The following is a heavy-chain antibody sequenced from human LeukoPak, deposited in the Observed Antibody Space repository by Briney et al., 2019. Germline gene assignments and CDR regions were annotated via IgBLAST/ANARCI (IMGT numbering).Heavy chain of an antibody. CDR1: GDSFGVYS. CDR3: ARVRGGNVFWLFYFDY. V-gene: IGHV4-59*13. J-gene: IGHJ4*02. D-gene: IGHD3-10*01. CDR2: IFHSGNT. Sequence: SETLSLTCTVSGDSFGVYSWSWIRQPPGKRLEWLGYIFHSGNTNYNPSLKGRVTMSLDTSTSHFSLRLSSVTAADTAMYYCARVRGGNVFWLFYFDYRGQGTRVTVSS.